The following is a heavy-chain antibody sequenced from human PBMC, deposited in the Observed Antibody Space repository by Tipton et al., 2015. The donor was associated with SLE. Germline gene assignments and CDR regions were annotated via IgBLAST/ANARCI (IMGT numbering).Heavy chain of an antibody. Sequence: TLSITCSVSGGSISSGGYYWSWIRQHPGKGLEWIGYSHYSGNTYYNTSLKSRVTISVDTSKNQFSLIVSSVAAADTALYYCARGFRYDVCEHSSEFGYFDSWVQGTLFSVSS. CDR2: SHYSGNT. CDR1: GGSISSGGYY. D-gene: IGHD3-3*01. V-gene: IGHV4-31*03. J-gene: IGHJ4*02. CDR3: ARGFRYDVCEHSSEFGYFDS.